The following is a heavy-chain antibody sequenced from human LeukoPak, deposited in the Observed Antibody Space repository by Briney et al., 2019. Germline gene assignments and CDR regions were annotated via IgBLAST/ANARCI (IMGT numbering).Heavy chain of an antibody. V-gene: IGHV4-30-4*08. Sequence: SQSLSLTCTVPGGSISSGDYYWSWIRQPPGKGLEWIGYIYYSGSTYYNPSLKSRVTISVDTSKNQFSLKLSSVTAADTAVYYCARAPRDGSSWYYYYYMDVWGKGTTATVSS. D-gene: IGHD6-13*01. CDR2: IYYSGST. CDR1: GGSISSGDYY. J-gene: IGHJ6*03. CDR3: ARAPRDGSSWYYYYYMDV.